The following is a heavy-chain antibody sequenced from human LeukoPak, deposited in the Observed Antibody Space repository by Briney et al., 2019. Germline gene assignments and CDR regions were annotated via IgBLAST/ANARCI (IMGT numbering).Heavy chain of an antibody. CDR2: ISYDGSNK. J-gene: IGHJ5*02. CDR3: ARDWWGYDVLTGDNWFDP. CDR1: GFTFSSYA. D-gene: IGHD3-9*01. V-gene: IGHV3-30-3*01. Sequence: GGSLRLSCAASGFTFSSYAKHWVRQAPGKGLEWVAVISYDGSNKYYADSVKGRFTISRDNSKNTLYLQMNSLRAEDTAVYYCARDWWGYDVLTGDNWFDPWGQGTLVTVSS.